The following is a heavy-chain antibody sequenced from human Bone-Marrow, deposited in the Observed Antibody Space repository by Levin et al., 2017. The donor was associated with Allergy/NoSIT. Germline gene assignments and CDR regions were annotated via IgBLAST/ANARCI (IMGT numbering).Heavy chain of an antibody. J-gene: IGHJ6*02. V-gene: IGHV4-39*07. Sequence: SSETLSLTCTVSGGSVSSSSYYWGWIRQPPGKGLEWIGSIYYSGSTYYNPSLKSRVTISLHTSNNQFSLKLSSVTAADTAVYYCAREASSSEGMDVWGQGTTVTVSS. D-gene: IGHD6-13*01. CDR3: AREASSSEGMDV. CDR1: GGSVSSSSYY. CDR2: IYYSGST.